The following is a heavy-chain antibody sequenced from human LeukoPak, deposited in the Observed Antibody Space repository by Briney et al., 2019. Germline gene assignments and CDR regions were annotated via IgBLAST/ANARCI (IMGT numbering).Heavy chain of an antibody. CDR1: GFTFSSYW. V-gene: IGHV3-7*01. J-gene: IGHJ4*02. CDR2: IKQDGSEK. CDR3: ARGTEAIAAAGDFDY. Sequence: PGGSLRLSCAASGFTFSSYWMSWVRQAPGKGLEWVATIKQDGSEKYYVDSVKGRFTISRDNAKNSLYLQMNSLRAEDTAVYYCARGTEAIAAAGDFDYWGQGTLVTVSS. D-gene: IGHD6-13*01.